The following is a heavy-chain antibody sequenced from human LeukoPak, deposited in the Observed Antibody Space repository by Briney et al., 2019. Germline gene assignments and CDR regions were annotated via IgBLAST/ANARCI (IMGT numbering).Heavy chain of an antibody. CDR2: IKRETDGGTI. CDR1: GFTLNNAW. V-gene: IGHV3-15*01. CDR3: TTDRYYDNSELQFQH. D-gene: IGHD3-22*01. J-gene: IGHJ1*01. Sequence: GGSLRLSCAASGFTLNNAWMSWVRQAPGKGLEWLGRIKRETDGGTIDYAAPVKGRFTISRDDSRNTLYLQMDSLKIEDTAVYYCTTDRYYDNSELQFQHWGQGTLDIVSS.